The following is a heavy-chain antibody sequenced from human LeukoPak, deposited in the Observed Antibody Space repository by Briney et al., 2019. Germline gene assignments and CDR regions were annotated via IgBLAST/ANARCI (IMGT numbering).Heavy chain of an antibody. D-gene: IGHD6-13*01. CDR3: AKAHSSSWFWIFDY. J-gene: IGHJ4*02. V-gene: IGHV3-23*01. CDR1: GGSISSYY. Sequence: ETLSLTCTVSGGSISSYYWSWVRQAPGKGLEWVSGISGSGGSTYYADSVKGRFTISRDNFKNTLYLQMNSLRAEDTAVYYCAKAHSSSWFWIFDYWGQGTLVTVSS. CDR2: ISGSGGST.